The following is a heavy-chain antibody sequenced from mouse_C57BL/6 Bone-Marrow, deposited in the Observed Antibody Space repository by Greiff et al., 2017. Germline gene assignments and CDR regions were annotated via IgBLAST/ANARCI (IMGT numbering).Heavy chain of an antibody. V-gene: IGHV5-9-1*02. J-gene: IGHJ3*01. CDR2: ISSGGDYI. CDR1: GFTFSSYA. CDR3: TREGEGGAWFAY. Sequence: EVKLVESGEGLVKPGGSLKLSCAASGFTFSSYAMSWVRQTPEKRLEWVAYISSGGDYIYYADTVKGRFTISRDNARNTLYLQMSSLKSEDTAMYYCTREGEGGAWFAYWGQGTLVTVSA.